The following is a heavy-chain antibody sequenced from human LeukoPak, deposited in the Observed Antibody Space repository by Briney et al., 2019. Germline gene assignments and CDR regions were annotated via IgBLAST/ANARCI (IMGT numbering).Heavy chain of an antibody. Sequence: PGGSLRLSCAASGFTLSSYWISWVRQAPGKGLEWVANINQDGREKYYVDSVKGRFTVSRDNAKNTVYLQMNSLRVEDTAVYYCARAVAAAGSYWGQGTLVTVSS. D-gene: IGHD6-13*01. CDR3: ARAVAAAGSY. J-gene: IGHJ4*02. V-gene: IGHV3-7*04. CDR2: INQDGREK. CDR1: GFTLSSYW.